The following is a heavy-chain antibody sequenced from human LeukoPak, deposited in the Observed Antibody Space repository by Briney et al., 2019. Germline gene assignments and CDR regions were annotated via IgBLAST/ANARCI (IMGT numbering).Heavy chain of an antibody. CDR3: TRQYASVVVSAFCDY. J-gene: IGHJ4*02. D-gene: IGHD2-2*01. V-gene: IGHV1-2*02. Sequence: ASVKVSCKASGYTFTSYHMRWVRQAPGQGLEWMGWIIPNSGGTNYARKFQGRVTMTRDTSISTAYMELSRLRSDDTAVYSCTRQYASVVVSAFCDYWGAGDLVTASS. CDR1: GYTFTSYH. CDR2: IIPNSGGT.